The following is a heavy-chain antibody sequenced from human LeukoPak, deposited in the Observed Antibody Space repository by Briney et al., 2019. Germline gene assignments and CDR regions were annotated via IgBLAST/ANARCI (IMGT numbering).Heavy chain of an antibody. CDR2: IKSKTDGGTT. CDR1: GFTFSNAW. V-gene: IGHV3-15*01. J-gene: IGHJ4*02. D-gene: IGHD3-3*01. Sequence: GGSLRLSCAASGFTFSNAWMSWVRQAPGKGLEWVGRIKSKTDGGTTDYAAPVKGRFTISRDDSKNIAYLQMNSLKTEDTAVYYCTRCYGDFWSGSSPDYWGQGTLVTVSS. CDR3: TRCYGDFWSGSSPDY.